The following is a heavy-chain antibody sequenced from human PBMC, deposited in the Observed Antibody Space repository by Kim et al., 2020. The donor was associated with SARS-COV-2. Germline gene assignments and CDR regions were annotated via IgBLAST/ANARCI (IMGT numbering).Heavy chain of an antibody. V-gene: IGHV3-23*01. J-gene: IGHJ6*02. D-gene: IGHD5-12*01. Sequence: GGSLRLSCAASGFTFSSYAMSWVRQAPGKGLEWVSAISGSGGSTYYADSVKGRFTISRDNSKNTLYLQMNSLRAEDTAVYYCAKWGLAATTPFYYGMDVWGQGTTVTVSS. CDR1: GFTFSSYA. CDR2: ISGSGGST. CDR3: AKWGLAATTPFYYGMDV.